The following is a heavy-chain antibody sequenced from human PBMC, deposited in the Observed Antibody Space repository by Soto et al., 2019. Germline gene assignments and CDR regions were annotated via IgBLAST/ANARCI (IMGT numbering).Heavy chain of an antibody. J-gene: IGHJ6*02. CDR2: ISAYNGNT. Sequence: ASVKVSCKASGYTFTSYGISWVRQAPGQGLEWMGWISAYNGNTNYAQKLQGRVTMTTDTSTSTAYMELRSLSSDDTAVYYCARGAGFRQRGYSSSPYYYGMDVWGQGTTVTVSS. V-gene: IGHV1-18*01. CDR3: ARGAGFRQRGYSSSPYYYGMDV. CDR1: GYTFTSYG. D-gene: IGHD5-18*01.